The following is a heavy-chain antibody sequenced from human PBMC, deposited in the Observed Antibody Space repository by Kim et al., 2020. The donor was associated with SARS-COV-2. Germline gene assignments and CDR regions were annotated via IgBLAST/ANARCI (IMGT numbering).Heavy chain of an antibody. CDR2: IKSNTDDGST. V-gene: IGHV3-15*01. CDR1: GFTFNKAW. J-gene: IGHJ4*02. CDR3: ATGIPDSSGYYYFDN. Sequence: GGSLKLSCAASGFTFNKAWMSWVRQAPGKGLEWVGRIKSNTDDGSTIYAAPVKGRFTISREDSKNTLFLQMNSLKTEDTALYYCATGIPDSSGYYYFDNWGQGTLVTVS. D-gene: IGHD3-22*01.